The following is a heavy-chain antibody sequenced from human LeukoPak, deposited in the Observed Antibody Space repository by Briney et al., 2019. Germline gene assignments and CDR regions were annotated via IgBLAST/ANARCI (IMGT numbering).Heavy chain of an antibody. D-gene: IGHD2-2*02. J-gene: IGHJ5*02. CDR3: ARVGCSSTSCYTARPNWFDP. CDR2: ISAYNGNT. CDR1: GYTFTSYG. V-gene: IGHV1-18*01. Sequence: ASVKVSRKASGYTFTSYGISWVRQAPGQGLEWMGWISAYNGNTNYAQKLQGRVTMTTDTSTSTAYMELRSLRSDDTAVYYCARVGCSSTSCYTARPNWFDPWGQGTLVTVSS.